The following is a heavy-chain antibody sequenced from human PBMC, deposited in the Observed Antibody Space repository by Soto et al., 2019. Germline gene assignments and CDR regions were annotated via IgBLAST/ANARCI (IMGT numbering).Heavy chain of an antibody. CDR1: GGSISSYY. V-gene: IGHV4-59*01. D-gene: IGHD6-19*01. Sequence: SETLSLTCTVSGGSISSYYWSWIRQPPGKGLEWIGYIYYSGSTNYNPSLKSRVTISVDTSKNQFSLKLSSVTAADTAVYYCARAQKAVAGKPERYYYYYMYVWGKGTTVTVS. J-gene: IGHJ6*03. CDR3: ARAQKAVAGKPERYYYYYMYV. CDR2: IYYSGST.